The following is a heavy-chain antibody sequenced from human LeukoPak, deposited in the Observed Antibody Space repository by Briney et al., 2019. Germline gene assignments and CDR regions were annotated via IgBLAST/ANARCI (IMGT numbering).Heavy chain of an antibody. CDR1: GYTFTSYA. J-gene: IGHJ6*02. Sequence: ASVKVSCKASGYTFTSYAMNWVRQAPGQGLEWRGWINTNTGNPTYAQGFTGRFVFSLDTSVSTAYLQISSLKAEDTAVYYCARDLEAIGSGSYLGPLYYYYGMDVWGQGTTVTVSS. CDR3: ARDLEAIGSGSYLGPLYYYYGMDV. D-gene: IGHD3-10*01. CDR2: INTNTGNP. V-gene: IGHV7-4-1*02.